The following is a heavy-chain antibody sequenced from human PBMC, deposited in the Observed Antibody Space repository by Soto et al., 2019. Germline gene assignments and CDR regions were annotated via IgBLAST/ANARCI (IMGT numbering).Heavy chain of an antibody. V-gene: IGHV4-59*01. D-gene: IGHD5-18*01. J-gene: IGHJ4*02. CDR2: IYYSGST. Sequence: SETLSLTCTVSGGSISSYYWSWIRQPPGKGLEWIGYIYYSGSTNYNPSLKSRVTISVDTSKNQFSLKLSSVTAADTAVYYCARQSGETYTPMDHWGQGTLVTVSS. CDR1: GGSISSYY. CDR3: ARQSGETYTPMDH.